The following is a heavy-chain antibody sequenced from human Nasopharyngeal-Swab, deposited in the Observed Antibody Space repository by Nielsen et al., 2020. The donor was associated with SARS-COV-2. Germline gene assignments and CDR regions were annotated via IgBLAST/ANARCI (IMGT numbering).Heavy chain of an antibody. Sequence: SETLPLTCTVFGGSISSDNYFWSWIRQRPGKGLEWIGYIHYTGTTYYNPSLESRLTISLDTSRNQFSLMLRSVTAADTAVYYCAREVINQAVSDAFDFWGQGTMVTVSS. CDR1: GGSISSDNYF. V-gene: IGHV4-31*03. CDR3: AREVINQAVSDAFDF. CDR2: IHYTGTT. D-gene: IGHD3-16*02. J-gene: IGHJ3*01.